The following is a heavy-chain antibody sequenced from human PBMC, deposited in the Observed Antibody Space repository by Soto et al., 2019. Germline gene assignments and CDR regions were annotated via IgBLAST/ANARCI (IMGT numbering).Heavy chain of an antibody. V-gene: IGHV4-31*03. CDR2: IYYSGST. J-gene: IGHJ4*02. CDR1: GGSISSGGYY. Sequence: QVQLQESGPGLVKPSQTLSLTCTVSGGSISSGGYYWSWIRQHPGKGLEWIGYIYYSGSTYYNPSLNSRVTISVDTYKNVISLTLSSATATVPAVYYRARGRTTRPTLLDYWGQGTLVTVSS. CDR3: ARGRTTRPTLLDY.